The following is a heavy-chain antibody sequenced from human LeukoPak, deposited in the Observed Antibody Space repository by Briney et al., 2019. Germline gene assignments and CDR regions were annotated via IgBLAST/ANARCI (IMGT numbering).Heavy chain of an antibody. V-gene: IGHV3-23*01. CDR1: GFTFSDYA. Sequence: PGQSLRLSCAASGFTFSDYAMNWVRQAPGKGLEWVSGLSASSINIYYRESVKGRFTVSRDNSKNTLYLQMNSLTVEDTAVYYCTRLAGLDYYGTSGGNAFDFWGLGTLVTVSS. D-gene: IGHD3-10*01. CDR2: LSASSINI. J-gene: IGHJ3*01. CDR3: TRLAGLDYYGTSGGNAFDF.